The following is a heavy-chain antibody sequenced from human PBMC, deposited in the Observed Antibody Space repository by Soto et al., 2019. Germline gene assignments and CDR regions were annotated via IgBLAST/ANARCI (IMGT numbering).Heavy chain of an antibody. V-gene: IGHV4-39*01. Sequence: PSETLSLTCTVSGGSISSSSYYWGWIRQPPGKGLEWIGGIYYSGSTYYNPSLKSRVTISVDTSKNQFSLKLSSVTAADTFVYFCARHFEAAVAIFDFWGQGTLVTVSS. CDR2: IYYSGST. CDR1: GGSISSSSYY. CDR3: ARHFEAAVAIFDF. J-gene: IGHJ4*02. D-gene: IGHD6-19*01.